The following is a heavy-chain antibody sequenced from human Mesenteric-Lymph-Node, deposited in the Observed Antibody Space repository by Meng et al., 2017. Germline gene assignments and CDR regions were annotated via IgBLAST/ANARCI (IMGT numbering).Heavy chain of an antibody. CDR1: GGSISSGGYY. V-gene: IGHV4-31*03. D-gene: IGHD5-12*01. CDR2: IYYSGST. J-gene: IGHJ4*02. Sequence: SQTLSLTCTVSGGSISSGGYYWSWIRQHPGKGLEWIGYIYYSGSTYYNPSLKNRVTISLDTTMNQFSLKMTSVTAADTAFYYCARGYSYGEGYFESWGQGTLVTVSS. CDR3: ARGYSYGEGYFES.